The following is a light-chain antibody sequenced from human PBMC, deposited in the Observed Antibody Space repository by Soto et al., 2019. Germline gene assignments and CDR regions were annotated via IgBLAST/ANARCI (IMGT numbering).Light chain of an antibody. Sequence: RSTQSLAPGVRGTRSWWASQSVSSSYLAWYQQKPGQAPRLLIYGASSRATGIPDRFSGSGSGTDFTLTISRLEPEDFAVYYCQQYSTSPTFGEGTRLEIK. CDR2: GAS. V-gene: IGKV3-20*01. J-gene: IGKJ5*01. CDR3: QQYSTSPT. CDR1: QSVSSSY.